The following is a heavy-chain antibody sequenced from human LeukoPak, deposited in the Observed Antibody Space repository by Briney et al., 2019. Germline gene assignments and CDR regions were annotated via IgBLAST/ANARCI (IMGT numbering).Heavy chain of an antibody. D-gene: IGHD6-6*01. Sequence: SETLSLTCTVSGGSISSYYWSWIRQPPGKGLEWIGYIYYSGSTNYNPSLKSRVTISVDTSKNQFSLKLSSVTAADTAVYYCARVECSSSSGYYYYYMDVWGKGTTVTVSS. CDR3: ARVECSSSSGYYYYYMDV. V-gene: IGHV4-59*01. CDR2: IYYSGST. J-gene: IGHJ6*03. CDR1: GGSISSYY.